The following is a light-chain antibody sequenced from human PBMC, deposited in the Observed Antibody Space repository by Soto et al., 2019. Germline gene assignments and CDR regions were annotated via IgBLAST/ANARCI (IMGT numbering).Light chain of an antibody. CDR1: QYINTR. Sequence: EIVLTQSPATLSSFPGDRVTLSCRASQYINTRLAWYQHRPGQAPRLLIYQTSLRAAGIPARLSASGSGTDFTLTISSLEPEDFALYYCHQRQSWPRTFGQGTKVDIK. J-gene: IGKJ1*01. CDR3: HQRQSWPRT. CDR2: QTS. V-gene: IGKV3-11*01.